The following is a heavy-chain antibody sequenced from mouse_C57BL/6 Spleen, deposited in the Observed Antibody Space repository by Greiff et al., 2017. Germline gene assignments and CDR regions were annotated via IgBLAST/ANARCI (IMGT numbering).Heavy chain of an antibody. J-gene: IGHJ3*01. CDR3: ASVYDYDEFAY. CDR1: GFNIKDYY. V-gene: IGHV14-2*01. D-gene: IGHD2-4*01. CDR2: IDPEDGET. Sequence: EVKLEESGAELVKPGASVKLSCTASGFNIKDYYMHWVKQRTEQGLEWIGRIDPEDGETKYAPKFQGKATITADTSSNTAYLQLSSLTSEDTAVYYCASVYDYDEFAYWGQGTLVTVSA.